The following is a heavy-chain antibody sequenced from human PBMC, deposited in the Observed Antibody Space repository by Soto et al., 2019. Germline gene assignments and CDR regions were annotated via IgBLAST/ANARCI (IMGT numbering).Heavy chain of an antibody. D-gene: IGHD3-16*01. J-gene: IGHJ6*02. V-gene: IGHV1-18*01. Sequence: QVQLVQSGAEVKKPGASVKVSCKASGYSFTRYGISWERQAPGQGLEWMGWISGYNANTNYPENLQGRVTMTTDTSTSTAYMVVRNLISDDTAVYYCARMGDVPYYYYGLDVWGQGTTVTVSS. CDR1: GYSFTRYG. CDR2: ISGYNANT. CDR3: ARMGDVPYYYYGLDV.